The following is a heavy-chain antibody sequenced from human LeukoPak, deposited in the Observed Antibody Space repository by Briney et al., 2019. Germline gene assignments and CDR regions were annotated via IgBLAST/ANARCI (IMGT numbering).Heavy chain of an antibody. CDR2: ISSNGGST. CDR1: GFTFSSNA. V-gene: IGHV3-64*04. Sequence: PGGSLRLSCSASGFTFSSNAMHWVRQAPGKGLECVSAISSNGGSTYYADSVKGRFTISRDNSKNTLYLQMNSLRAEDTAVYYCAKVPLLDSSGWYEDYWGQGTLVTVSS. J-gene: IGHJ4*02. CDR3: AKVPLLDSSGWYEDY. D-gene: IGHD6-19*01.